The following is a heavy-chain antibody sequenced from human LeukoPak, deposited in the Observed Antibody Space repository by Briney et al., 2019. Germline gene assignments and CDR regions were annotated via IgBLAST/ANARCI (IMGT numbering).Heavy chain of an antibody. CDR3: AREGQRGWSATPDY. CDR1: VGSISSYY. J-gene: IGHJ4*02. Sequence: SETLSLTCTVSVGSISSYYWSWIRKPPGKGLEWIGYIYYSGSTNYNPSLKSRVTISVDTSKNQFSLKLSSVTAADTAVYYCAREGQRGWSATPDYWGQGTLVTVSS. CDR2: IYYSGST. D-gene: IGHD6-19*01. V-gene: IGHV4-59*01.